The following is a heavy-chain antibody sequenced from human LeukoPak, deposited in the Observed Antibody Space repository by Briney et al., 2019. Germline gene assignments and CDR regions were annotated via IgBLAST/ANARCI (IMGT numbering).Heavy chain of an antibody. V-gene: IGHV5-51*01. CDR1: GYNFTNYG. CDR3: ARLVVGATGIYY. Sequence: GESLKISCKGSGYNFTNYGIGWVRQMPGKGLEWMGIIYPADSYTRYSPSFRGQVTISANKAISTAYLQWSSLKTSDTAMYYCARLVVGATGIYYWGQGTLVTVSS. CDR2: IYPADSYT. D-gene: IGHD1-26*01. J-gene: IGHJ4*02.